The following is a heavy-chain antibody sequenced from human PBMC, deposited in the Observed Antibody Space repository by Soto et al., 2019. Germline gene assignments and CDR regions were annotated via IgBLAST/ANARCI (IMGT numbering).Heavy chain of an antibody. J-gene: IGHJ6*02. D-gene: IGHD3-22*01. CDR3: AKLIAATYYYDSSGYYYGYYGMDV. CDR1: GFTFSSYG. CDR2: ISYDGSNK. Sequence: PGGSLRLSCAASGFTFSSYGMHWVRQAPGKGLEWVAVISYDGSNKYYADSVKGRFTISRDNSKNTLYLQMNSLRAEDTAVYYCAKLIAATYYYDSSGYYYGYYGMDVWGQGTTVTVSS. V-gene: IGHV3-30*18.